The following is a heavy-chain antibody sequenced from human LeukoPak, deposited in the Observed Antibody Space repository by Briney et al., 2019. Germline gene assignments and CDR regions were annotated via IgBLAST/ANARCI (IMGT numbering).Heavy chain of an antibody. CDR2: INPKSGGT. V-gene: IGHV1-2*02. Sequence: ASVKVSCKSSGSTYTGYYMHWVRQAAGQEREWMGWINPKSGGTNYAQKFQGRVTMTRDTSISTAYMELSRLRSDDTAVYYCARDIPARFYTAAAAPFDIWGQGTMVTVSS. CDR1: GSTYTGYY. D-gene: IGHD6-13*01. CDR3: ARDIPARFYTAAAAPFDI. J-gene: IGHJ3*02.